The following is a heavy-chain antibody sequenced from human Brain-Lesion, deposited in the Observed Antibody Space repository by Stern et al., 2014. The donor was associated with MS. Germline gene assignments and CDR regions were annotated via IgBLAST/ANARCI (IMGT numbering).Heavy chain of an antibody. V-gene: IGHV4-39*01. CDR1: GGSVSSTSYA. D-gene: IGHD2-15*01. Sequence: QLQLQESGPGLVKPSETLSLTCTVAGGSVSSTSYAWAWIRQPPGKGLEWIGGIYFSGDTSNSPSLKSRPTIPLAASKNQSSLQLRSVTAADTAVYYCAGEEDIRYCSGGSCTGNWFDPWGQGTLVTVSS. J-gene: IGHJ5*02. CDR3: AGEEDIRYCSGGSCTGNWFDP. CDR2: IYFSGDT.